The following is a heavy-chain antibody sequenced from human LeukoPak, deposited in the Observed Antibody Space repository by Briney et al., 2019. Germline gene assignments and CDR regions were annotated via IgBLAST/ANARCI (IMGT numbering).Heavy chain of an antibody. Sequence: SQTLSLTCAVSGDSVSSSSAVWNWIRQSPSRGLEWLGRTYYRSKWYNEYAVSVKSRITINPDTSKNQFSLQLNSMTPEDTAVYYCARAHGRNWFDPWGQGTPVTVSS. CDR3: ARAHGRNWFDP. CDR1: GDSVSSSSAV. V-gene: IGHV6-1*01. D-gene: IGHD2-8*01. J-gene: IGHJ5*02. CDR2: TYYRSKWYN.